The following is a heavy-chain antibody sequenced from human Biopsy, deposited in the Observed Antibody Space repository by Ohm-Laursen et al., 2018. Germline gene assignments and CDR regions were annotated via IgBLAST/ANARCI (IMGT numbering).Heavy chain of an antibody. D-gene: IGHD3-22*01. Sequence: SETLSLTCAVSGGSVSSGSHYWSWIRQPPGKGLEWIGFIYYNGSSKYNPSLKSRVTISVDTSKNQFPLKLSSVTAADTAVYYCARHGDFYYDSNIVIGALDIWGQGTMVTVSS. J-gene: IGHJ3*02. V-gene: IGHV4-61*01. CDR2: IYYNGSS. CDR3: ARHGDFYYDSNIVIGALDI. CDR1: GGSVSSGSHY.